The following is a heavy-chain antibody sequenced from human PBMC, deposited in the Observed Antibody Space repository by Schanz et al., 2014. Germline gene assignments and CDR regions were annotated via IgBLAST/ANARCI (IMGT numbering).Heavy chain of an antibody. CDR1: GFTFSSYG. J-gene: IGHJ4*02. D-gene: IGHD4-17*01. Sequence: VQLLESGGGLVQPGGSLRLSCAASGFTFSSYGMHWVRQAPGKGLEWVAIIWYDGSNKYYADSVKGRFTISRDNSKNTLFLQMSSLRAEDTAVYYCARDAVTSVLTPGFYYWGQGTLVTVSS. V-gene: IGHV3-33*01. CDR3: ARDAVTSVLTPGFYY. CDR2: IWYDGSNK.